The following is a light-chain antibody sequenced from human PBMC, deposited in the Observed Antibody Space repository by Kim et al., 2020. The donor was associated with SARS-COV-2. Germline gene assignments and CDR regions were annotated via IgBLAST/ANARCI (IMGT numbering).Light chain of an antibody. CDR2: GKN. V-gene: IGLV3-19*01. Sequence: SSELTQDPAVSVALGQTVRSTCQGDSLRSYYASWYQQKPGQAPVLVIYGKNNRPSGIPDRFSGSSSGNTASLTITGAQAEDEAAYYCNSRDSSGNHLVFGGGTKLTVL. CDR3: NSRDSSGNHLV. J-gene: IGLJ2*01. CDR1: SLRSYY.